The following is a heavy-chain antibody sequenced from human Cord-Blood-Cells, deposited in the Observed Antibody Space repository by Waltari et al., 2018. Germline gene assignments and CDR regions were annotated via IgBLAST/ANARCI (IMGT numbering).Heavy chain of an antibody. V-gene: IGHV1-2*02. D-gene: IGHD3-10*01. CDR2: INPNSGGT. CDR1: GHTFTGYY. J-gene: IGHJ5*02. CDR3: ASRPYGSGSYGPSYNWFDP. Sequence: QVQLVQSGAEVKKPGASVKASCKASGHTFTGYYMPWVRQAPGHGLEWMGWINPNSGGTNYAQKFQGRVTMTRDTSISTAYMELSRLRSDDTAVYYCASRPYGSGSYGPSYNWFDPWGQGTLVTVSS.